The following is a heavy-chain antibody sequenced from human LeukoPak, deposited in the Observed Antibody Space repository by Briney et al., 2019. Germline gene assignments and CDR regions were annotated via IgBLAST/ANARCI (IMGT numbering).Heavy chain of an antibody. V-gene: IGHV1-3*01. CDR1: GYIFTNHA. CDR2: LNAGNGNT. D-gene: IGHD6-19*01. J-gene: IGHJ4*02. Sequence: ASVKVSCKASGYIFTNHAMHWVRQAPGHRLEWVGWLNAGNGNTGYSQKFQGRVTITRDTSATTAHMEVSSLRSEDTAVYYCARGVNSGAFLIDYWGQGTQVTVSS. CDR3: ARGVNSGAFLIDY.